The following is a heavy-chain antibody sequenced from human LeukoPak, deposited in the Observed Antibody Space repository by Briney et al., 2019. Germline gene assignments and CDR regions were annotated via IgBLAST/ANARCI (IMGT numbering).Heavy chain of an antibody. CDR2: IYYSGYT. V-gene: IGHV4-59*08. J-gene: IGHJ4*02. CDR1: GGSISSYY. Sequence: PSETLSLTCTVSGGSISSYYWSWIRQPPGKGLEWIGYIYYSGYTNYNPSLKSRVTISVDTSKNQFSLKLSSVTAADTAVYYCARRMRGVGGEGFDYWGQGTLVTVSS. D-gene: IGHD3-16*01. CDR3: ARRMRGVGGEGFDY.